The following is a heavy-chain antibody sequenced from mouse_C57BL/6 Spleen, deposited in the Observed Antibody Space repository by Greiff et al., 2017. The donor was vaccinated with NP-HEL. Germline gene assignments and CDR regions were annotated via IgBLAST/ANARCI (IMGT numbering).Heavy chain of an antibody. CDR3: ARPSY. V-gene: IGHV5-17*01. CDR1: GFTFSDYG. Sequence: EVKVVESGGGLVKPGGSLKLSCAASGFTFSDYGLHWVRQAPEKGLEWVAYISSGSSTIYYADPVMGRFTISRDNAKNTLFRQMTSLRAEDTAMYYCARPSYWGQGTSVTVSS. CDR2: ISSGSSTI. J-gene: IGHJ4*01.